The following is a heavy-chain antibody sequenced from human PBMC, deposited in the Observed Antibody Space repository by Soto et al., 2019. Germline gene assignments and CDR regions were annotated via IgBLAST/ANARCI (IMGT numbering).Heavy chain of an antibody. V-gene: IGHV4-39*01. CDR3: ARVQWELLSYFDY. J-gene: IGHJ4*02. D-gene: IGHD1-26*01. CDR2: LYYSGST. Sequence: SETLSLTCTVPGGSISSSNYYWAWIRQSPGKGLEWVATLYYSGSTYSNPSLKSRVTISVDTSKNQFSLKLSSVTAADTAVYYCARVQWELLSYFDYWGLGTLVTVSS. CDR1: GGSISSSNYY.